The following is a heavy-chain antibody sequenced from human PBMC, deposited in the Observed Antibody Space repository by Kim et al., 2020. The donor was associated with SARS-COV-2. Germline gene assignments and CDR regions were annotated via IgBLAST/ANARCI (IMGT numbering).Heavy chain of an antibody. V-gene: IGHV1-18*01. D-gene: IGHD2-15*01. CDR3: ARDPVQWCDY. J-gene: IGHJ4*02. Sequence: NTNYAQKPQGRVTMTTDTSTSTAYMELRSLRSDDTAVYYCARDPVQWCDYWGQGTLVTVSS. CDR2: NT.